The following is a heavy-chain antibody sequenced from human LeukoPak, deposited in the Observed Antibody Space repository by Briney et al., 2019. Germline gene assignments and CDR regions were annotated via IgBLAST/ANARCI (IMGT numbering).Heavy chain of an antibody. Sequence: SHTLSPTLALYGPSVIGYYWGSIRHHPGKGLGWIGEINHSGSTNYNPSLKSRVTISVDTSKNQFSLKLSSVTAADTAVYYCARANCSDGVCDLYFDYWGQGTLVTVSS. V-gene: IGHV4-34*01. CDR3: ARANCSDGVCDLYFDY. J-gene: IGHJ4*02. D-gene: IGHD2-8*01. CDR2: INHSGST. CDR1: GPSVIGYY.